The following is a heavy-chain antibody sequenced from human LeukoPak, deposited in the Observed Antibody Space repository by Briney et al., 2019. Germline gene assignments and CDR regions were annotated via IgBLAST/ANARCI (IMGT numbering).Heavy chain of an antibody. CDR1: GFTFNTYS. J-gene: IGHJ3*02. Sequence: GGSVRLSCTASGFTFNTYSMTWVRQAPGKGLEWVAAISKDSSATYYAGSVKGRFTISRDNSKNTLYLQMISLRAEDTALYYCAKGYSGYDYWAFDIWGQGTMVTVSS. CDR2: ISKDSSAT. CDR3: AKGYSGYDYWAFDI. V-gene: IGHV3-23*01. D-gene: IGHD5-12*01.